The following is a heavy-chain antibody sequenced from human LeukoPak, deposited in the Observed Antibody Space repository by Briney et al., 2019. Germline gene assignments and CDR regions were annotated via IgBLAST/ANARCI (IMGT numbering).Heavy chain of an antibody. V-gene: IGHV3-48*03. CDR2: ISSSGSTI. CDR3: ARENPDYGDPLDY. J-gene: IGHJ4*02. Sequence: GGSLRLSCAASGFTFSSYEMNWVRQAPGKGLEWVSYISSSGSTIYYADSVKGRFTISRDNAKNSLYLQMNSLRAEGTAVYYCARENPDYGDPLDYWGPGTLVTVSS. CDR1: GFTFSSYE. D-gene: IGHD4-17*01.